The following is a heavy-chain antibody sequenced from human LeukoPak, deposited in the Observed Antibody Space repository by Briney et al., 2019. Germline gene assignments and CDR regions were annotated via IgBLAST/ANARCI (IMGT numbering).Heavy chain of an antibody. V-gene: IGHV4-34*01. CDR3: ARVSPYCSSTSCRDY. D-gene: IGHD2-2*01. CDR1: GGSFIGYY. Sequence: SETLSLTCAVYGGSFIGYYWSWIRQPPGKGLEWIGEINDSGITNYNPSLKSRVAISVDTSKNQFSLKLSSVTAADTAVYYCARVSPYCSSTSCRDYWGQGNLVTVSS. CDR2: INDSGIT. J-gene: IGHJ4*02.